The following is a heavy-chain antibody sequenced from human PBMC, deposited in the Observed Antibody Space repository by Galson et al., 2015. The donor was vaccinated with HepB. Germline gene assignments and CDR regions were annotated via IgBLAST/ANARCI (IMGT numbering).Heavy chain of an antibody. CDR2: INPDGSEK. Sequence: SLRLSCAASGFIFKSDWMSWVRQAPGKGLEWVAMINPDGSEKYYVDSVKGRFAISRDNAQSSLYLQMNGLGAEDTAVYYCVRDLSWRLGTWGQGTLVTVSS. D-gene: IGHD6-13*01. CDR3: VRDLSWRLGT. J-gene: IGHJ5*02. V-gene: IGHV3-7*01. CDR1: GFIFKSDW.